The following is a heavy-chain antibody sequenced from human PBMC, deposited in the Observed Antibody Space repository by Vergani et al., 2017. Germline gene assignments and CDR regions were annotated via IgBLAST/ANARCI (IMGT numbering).Heavy chain of an antibody. V-gene: IGHV1-18*01. CDR3: ARGVAVRYSSSHHLDY. D-gene: IGHD6-13*01. Sequence: QVQLVQSGAEVKKPGASVKVSCKASGYTFTSSGISWVRQAPGQGLEWMGWISAYNGNTNYAQKLQGRVTMTTDTSTSTAYMELRSLRSDDTAVYYCARGVAVRYSSSHHLDYGGQGSLVTVSS. J-gene: IGHJ4*02. CDR2: ISAYNGNT. CDR1: GYTFTSSG.